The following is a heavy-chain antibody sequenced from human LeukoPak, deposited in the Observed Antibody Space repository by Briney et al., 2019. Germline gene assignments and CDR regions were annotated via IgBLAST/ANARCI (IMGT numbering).Heavy chain of an antibody. D-gene: IGHD6-13*01. J-gene: IGHJ1*01. CDR3: ARASVVAAGTRYFLH. Sequence: ASVKVSCKASGYTFTTYGISWVRQAPGQGLEWMGWISANSGHTNYAQKFQGRVTMTTDTSTSTAYMELGSLRSDDTAVYYCARASVVAAGTRYFLHWGQGTLVTVSS. CDR1: GYTFTTYG. CDR2: ISANSGHT. V-gene: IGHV1-18*01.